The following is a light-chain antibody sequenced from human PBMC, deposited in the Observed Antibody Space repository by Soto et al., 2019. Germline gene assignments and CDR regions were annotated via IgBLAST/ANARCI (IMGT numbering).Light chain of an antibody. CDR2: TVS. V-gene: IGLV2-14*01. CDR3: SSYRSDSTYV. J-gene: IGLJ1*01. Sequence: QSVLTQPASVSGSPGQSITISCTGTNSDVGAYNSVSWYQQYPGKAPKLMMYTVSYRPSGVSDRFSGSKSGNTASLTISGLQTGDEADYYCSSYRSDSTYVFGTGTKLTVL. CDR1: NSDVGAYNS.